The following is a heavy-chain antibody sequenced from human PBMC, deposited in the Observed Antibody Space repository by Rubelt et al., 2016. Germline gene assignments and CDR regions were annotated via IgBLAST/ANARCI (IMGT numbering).Heavy chain of an antibody. CDR2: INPNSGGT. D-gene: IGHD2-15*01. J-gene: IGHJ3*01. CDR3: ARAGSAACD. V-gene: IGHV1-2*02. CDR1: GYTFTGYF. Sequence: QVQLVQSGAEVKKPGASVKVSCKASGYTFTGYFMHWVRQAPGQGLEWMGWINPNSGGTKTAQRFQGRVTMTRDTPTSTAYRERSGLTSDETAVYYGARAGSAACDWGPGTMVTVS.